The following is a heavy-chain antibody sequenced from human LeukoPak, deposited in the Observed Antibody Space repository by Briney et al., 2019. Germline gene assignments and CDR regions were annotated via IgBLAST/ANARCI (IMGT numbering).Heavy chain of an antibody. V-gene: IGHV4-38-2*02. J-gene: IGHJ4*02. CDR3: ARDPGGYCSGGSCLPFDY. CDR2: IYHSGST. D-gene: IGHD2-15*01. Sequence: PSETLSLTCTVSGYSISRGYYWGWIRQPPGKGLEWIGSIYHSGSTYYNPSLKSRVTISVDTSKNQFSLKLSSVTAADTAVYYCARDPGGYCSGGSCLPFDYWGQGTLVTVSS. CDR1: GYSISRGYY.